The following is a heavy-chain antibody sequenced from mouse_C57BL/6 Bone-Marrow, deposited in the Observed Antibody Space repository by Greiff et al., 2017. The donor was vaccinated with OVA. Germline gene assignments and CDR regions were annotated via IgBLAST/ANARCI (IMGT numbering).Heavy chain of an antibody. Sequence: QVHVKQSGAELARPGASVKLSCKASGYTFTSYGISWVKQRTGQGLEWIGEIYPRSGNTYYNEKFKGKATLTADKSSSTAYMELRSLTSEDSAVYFCAREDHGSRYDWYFDVRGTGTTVTVSS. CDR2: IYPRSGNT. D-gene: IGHD1-1*01. J-gene: IGHJ1*03. CDR3: AREDHGSRYDWYFDV. CDR1: GYTFTSYG. V-gene: IGHV1-81*01.